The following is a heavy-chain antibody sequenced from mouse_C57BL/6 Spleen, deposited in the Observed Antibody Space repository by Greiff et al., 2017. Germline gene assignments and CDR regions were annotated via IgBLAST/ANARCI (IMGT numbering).Heavy chain of an antibody. CDR1: GYSITSGYD. V-gene: IGHV3-1*01. J-gene: IGHJ2*01. Sequence: EVQVVESGPGMVKPSQSLSLTCTVTGYSITSGYDWHWIRHFPGNKLEWMGYISYSGSTNYNPSLKSRISITHDTSKNHFFLKLNSVTTEDTATYYCAREGRYRYFDYWGQGTTLTVSS. D-gene: IGHD2-14*01. CDR3: AREGRYRYFDY. CDR2: ISYSGST.